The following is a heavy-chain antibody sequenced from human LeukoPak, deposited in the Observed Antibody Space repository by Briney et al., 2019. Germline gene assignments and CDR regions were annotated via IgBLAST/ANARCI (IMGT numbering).Heavy chain of an antibody. D-gene: IGHD7-27*01. Sequence: HWASVKVSCKASGGTFSSYAISWVRQAPGQGLEWMGGIIPIFGTANYAQKFQGRVAITTDESTSTAYMELSSLRSEDTAVYYCARSLGAFDIWGQGTMVTVSS. J-gene: IGHJ3*02. CDR2: IIPIFGTA. V-gene: IGHV1-69*05. CDR1: GGTFSSYA. CDR3: ARSLGAFDI.